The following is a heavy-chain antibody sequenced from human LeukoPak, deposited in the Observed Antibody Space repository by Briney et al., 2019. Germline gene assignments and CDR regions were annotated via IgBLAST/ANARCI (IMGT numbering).Heavy chain of an antibody. CDR1: GGSISSSDYY. CDR2: IHYTGTT. CDR3: ASYFASRSSRFDY. J-gene: IGHJ4*02. Sequence: AETLSRTCTVSGGSISSSDYYGGWIRQPPRKGLEWIGSIHYTGTTCFNPSLKSRATIAVDTSKNQFSLRLNSVTAADTAVYFCASYFASRSSRFDYWGQGALVTVSS. D-gene: IGHD3-10*01. V-gene: IGHV4-39*01.